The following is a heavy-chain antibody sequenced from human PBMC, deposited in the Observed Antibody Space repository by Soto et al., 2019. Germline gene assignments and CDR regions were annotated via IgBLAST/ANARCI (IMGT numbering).Heavy chain of an antibody. CDR3: ARVVGQLVHYYSGMYX. D-gene: IGHD6-6*01. Sequence: PWGSLRLSFAASGFTFSSYSMNWVRQAPGKGLEWVSSISSSSSYIYYADSVKGRFAISRDNAKNSLYLQMNSLRAEDTAVYYCARVVGQLVHYYSGMYXWGQGTTFTVS. J-gene: IGHJ6*02. CDR2: ISSSSSYI. V-gene: IGHV3-21*01. CDR1: GFTFSSYS.